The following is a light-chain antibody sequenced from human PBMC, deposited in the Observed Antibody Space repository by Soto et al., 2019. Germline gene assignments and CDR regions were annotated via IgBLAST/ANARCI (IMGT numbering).Light chain of an antibody. J-gene: IGKJ2*01. CDR3: LQDLDYQYT. Sequence: IQMTQSPSSLSASVGDRVTLTCRASQSIRDDLAWYQQKPGKAPRLLVYGASSLAPGVPSRFSGRGSGTDFALTISGLQPEDFESYYCLQDLDYQYTFGHGTKVDIK. CDR1: QSIRDD. CDR2: GAS. V-gene: IGKV1-6*02.